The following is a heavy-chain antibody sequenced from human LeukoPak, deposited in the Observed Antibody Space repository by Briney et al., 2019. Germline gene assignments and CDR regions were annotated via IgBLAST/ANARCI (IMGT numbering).Heavy chain of an antibody. Sequence: SETLSLTCIVSGGSISSYYWSWIRQPAGKGLEWIGRIYTSGSTNYNPSLKSRVTISVDKSKNQSSLKLSSVTAADTAVYYCARVGQDSSGYYRIFDYWGQGTLVTVSS. CDR3: ARVGQDSSGYYRIFDY. J-gene: IGHJ4*02. V-gene: IGHV4-4*07. D-gene: IGHD3-22*01. CDR1: GGSISSYY. CDR2: IYTSGST.